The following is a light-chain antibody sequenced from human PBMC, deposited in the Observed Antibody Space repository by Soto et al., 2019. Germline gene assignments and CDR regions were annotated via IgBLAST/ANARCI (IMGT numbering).Light chain of an antibody. V-gene: IGKV3-20*01. CDR3: QQYGSSPPWT. CDR2: GAS. CDR1: QSVSSSY. J-gene: IGKJ1*01. Sequence: EIVLTQSPGTLSLSPGERATLSCRASQSVSSSYLAWYQQKPGQAPRLLIYGASNRATGSPDRFSGSGSGRDFTLTISRLQPQDFSVYYCQQYGSSPPWTFGQGTKVEIK.